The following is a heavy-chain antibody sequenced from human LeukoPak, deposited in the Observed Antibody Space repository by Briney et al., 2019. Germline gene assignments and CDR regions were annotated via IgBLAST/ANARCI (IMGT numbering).Heavy chain of an antibody. CDR1: GGSISSYY. CDR2: IYYSGST. J-gene: IGHJ4*02. D-gene: IGHD3-22*01. V-gene: IGHV4-59*01. Sequence: SETLSLTCTVSGGSISSYYWSWIRQPPGKGLEWIGYIYYSGSTNYNPSLKSRVTISVDTSKNQFSLKLSSVTAADTAVYYCAREKSPYYYDSSGYSYFDYWGQGTLVTVSS. CDR3: AREKSPYYYDSSGYSYFDY.